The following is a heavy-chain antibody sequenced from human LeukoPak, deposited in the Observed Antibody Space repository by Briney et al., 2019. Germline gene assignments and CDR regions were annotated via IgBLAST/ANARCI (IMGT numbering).Heavy chain of an antibody. CDR2: INPNSGGT. J-gene: IGHJ4*02. CDR1: GYTFTAYY. CDR3: ARDAIVRDYSYSDY. V-gene: IGHV1-2*02. D-gene: IGHD4-11*01. Sequence: ASVKVSCKASGYTFTAYYIHWVRQVPGQGLQWMGWINPNSGGTNYPQEFQGRVTMTTDTSISTAYMELSSLRSDDTAVYFCARDAIVRDYSYSDYWGQGTLVTVSS.